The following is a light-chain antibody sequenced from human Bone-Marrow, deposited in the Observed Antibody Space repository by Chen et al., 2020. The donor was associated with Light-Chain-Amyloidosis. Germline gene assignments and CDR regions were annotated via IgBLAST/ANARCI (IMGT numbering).Light chain of an antibody. V-gene: IGLV3-25*03. Sequence: SYELTQPPPGPGPPGKTPRSTGPGEDLPTKYAYWYQQKPGQAPVLVIHRDTERPSGISERFSGSSSGTTATLTISGVQAEDEADYHCQSADSSGTYEVIFGGGTKLTVL. CDR1: DLPTKY. CDR2: RDT. J-gene: IGLJ2*01. CDR3: QSADSSGTYEVI.